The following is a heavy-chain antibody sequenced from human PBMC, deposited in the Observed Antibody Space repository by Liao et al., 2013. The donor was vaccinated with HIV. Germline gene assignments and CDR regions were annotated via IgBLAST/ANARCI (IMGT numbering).Heavy chain of an antibody. J-gene: IGHJ5*02. CDR2: ISRSGST. Sequence: QVQLQESGPGLVKPSETLSLTCTVSGDSISTYYWSWIRQPPGKGLEWIGYISRSGSTNNNPSLKSRVSISVDQSKNEFSLKLSSVTAADTAVYYCARDAYFDWDNWFDPWGQGTLVTVSS. D-gene: IGHD3-9*01. CDR3: ARDAYFDWDNWFDP. CDR1: GDSISTYY. V-gene: IGHV4-4*08.